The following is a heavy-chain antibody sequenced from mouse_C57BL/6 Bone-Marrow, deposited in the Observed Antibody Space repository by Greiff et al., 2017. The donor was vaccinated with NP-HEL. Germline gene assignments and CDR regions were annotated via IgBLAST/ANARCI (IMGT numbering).Heavy chain of an antibody. CDR2: IHPNSGST. D-gene: IGHD1-1*01. CDR3: ARWITTVVATDY. J-gene: IGHJ2*01. Sequence: QVQLQQPGAELVKPGASVKLSCKASGYTFTSYWMHWVKQRPGQGLEWIGMIHPNSGSTNYNAKFKSTATLTVDKSSSPAYMQLSSLTSEDSAVYDCARWITTVVATDYWGQGTTLTVSS. CDR1: GYTFTSYW. V-gene: IGHV1-64*01.